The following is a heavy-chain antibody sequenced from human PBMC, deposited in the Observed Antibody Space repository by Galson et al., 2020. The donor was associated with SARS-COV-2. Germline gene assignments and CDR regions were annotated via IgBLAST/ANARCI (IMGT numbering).Heavy chain of an antibody. CDR3: ARLGPYSSVWYVFRH. D-gene: IGHD6-13*01. CDR2: MYYNGDT. V-gene: IGHV4-59*08. J-gene: IGHJ1*01. CDR1: GGSITNYY. Sequence: ASETLSLTCSVSGGSITNYYWSWIRQPPGKGLEWIGFMYYNGDTSYNPSLKSRVTMSFDTSNNQFSLRLSSVTAADTAVDYCARLGPYSSVWYVFRHWGQGTLVTGSS.